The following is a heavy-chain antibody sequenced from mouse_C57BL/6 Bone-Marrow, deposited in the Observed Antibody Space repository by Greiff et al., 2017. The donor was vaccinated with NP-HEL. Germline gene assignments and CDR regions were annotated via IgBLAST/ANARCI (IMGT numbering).Heavy chain of an antibody. CDR1: GYAFSSSW. J-gene: IGHJ2*01. V-gene: IGHV1-82*01. Sequence: VQLQQSGPELVKPGASVKISCKASGYAFSSSWMNWVKQRPGKGLEWIGRIYPGDGDTNYNGKFKGKATLTADKSSSTAYMQLSILTSEDSAVYFCARGYYGSLFDYWGQGTTLTVSS. CDR2: IYPGDGDT. D-gene: IGHD1-1*01. CDR3: ARGYYGSLFDY.